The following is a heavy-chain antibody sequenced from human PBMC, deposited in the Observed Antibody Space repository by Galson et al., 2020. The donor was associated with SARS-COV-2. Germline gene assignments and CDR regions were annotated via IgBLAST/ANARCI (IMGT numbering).Heavy chain of an antibody. CDR3: ANSPPDYYDSSGYRAFDT. CDR1: GFTFDDYA. J-gene: IGHJ3*02. D-gene: IGHD3-22*01. Sequence: GGSLRLSCAASGFTFDDYAMHWVRQAPGKGLEWVSGISWNSGSIGYADSVKGRFTISRDNAKNSLYLQMNSLRAEDTALYYCANSPPDYYDSSGYRAFDTWGQGTMVTVSS. V-gene: IGHV3-9*01. CDR2: ISWNSGSI.